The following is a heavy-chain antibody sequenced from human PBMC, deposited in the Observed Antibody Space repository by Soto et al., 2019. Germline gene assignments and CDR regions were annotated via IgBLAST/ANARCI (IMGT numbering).Heavy chain of an antibody. Sequence: GGSLRLSCAASGFTFSSYGMHWVRQAPGKGLEWVAVIWYDGSNKYYADSVKGRFTISRDNSKNTLYLQMNSLRAEDTVVYYCAREGDVDYDFWSGYTKNNWFDPWGQGTLVTVSS. V-gene: IGHV3-33*01. D-gene: IGHD3-3*01. J-gene: IGHJ5*02. CDR1: GFTFSSYG. CDR3: AREGDVDYDFWSGYTKNNWFDP. CDR2: IWYDGSNK.